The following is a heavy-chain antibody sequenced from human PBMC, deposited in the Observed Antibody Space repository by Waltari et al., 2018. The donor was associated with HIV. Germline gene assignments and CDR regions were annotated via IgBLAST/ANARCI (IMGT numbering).Heavy chain of an antibody. Sequence: QLQLQESGPGLVKPSETLSLTCTVSGGSISSSSYYWGWIRQPPGKGLEWIGSIYYSGSTYYNPSRKSRVTISVDTSKNQFSLKLSSVTAADTAVYYCARKQVVISAFDIWGQGTMVTVSS. CDR1: GGSISSSSYY. V-gene: IGHV4-39*07. CDR2: IYYSGST. J-gene: IGHJ3*02. D-gene: IGHD3-22*01. CDR3: ARKQVVISAFDI.